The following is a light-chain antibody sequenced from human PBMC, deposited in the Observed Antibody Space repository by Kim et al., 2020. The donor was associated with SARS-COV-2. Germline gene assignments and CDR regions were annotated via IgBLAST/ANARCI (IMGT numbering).Light chain of an antibody. V-gene: IGLV1-51*01. CDR2: DNN. CDR3: GTWDSSLSAYV. CDR1: NSNIGNNY. Sequence: QKVTISCSGSNSNIGNNYISWYQQLPGTAPKLLIYDNNKRPSGNPDRFSGSKSGTSATLGITGLQTGDEADYYCGTWDSSLSAYVFGTGPKVTVL. J-gene: IGLJ1*01.